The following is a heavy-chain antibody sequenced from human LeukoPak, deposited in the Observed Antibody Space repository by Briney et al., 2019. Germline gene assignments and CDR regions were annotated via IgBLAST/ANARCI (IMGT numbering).Heavy chain of an antibody. V-gene: IGHV1-2*02. CDR2: INPNSGGT. CDR3: ATRYCSSTSCYAEYFQH. CDR1: GYTFSDYY. J-gene: IGHJ1*01. Sequence: ASVKVSCKASGYTFSDYYMHWVRQAPGQGLEWMGWINPNSGGTNYAQKFQGRVTMTRDTSISTAYMELSRLRSDDTAVYYCATRYCSSTSCYAEYFQHWGQGTLVTVSS. D-gene: IGHD2-2*01.